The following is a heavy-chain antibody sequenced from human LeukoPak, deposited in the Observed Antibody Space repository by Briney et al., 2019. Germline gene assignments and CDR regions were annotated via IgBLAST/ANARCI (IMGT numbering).Heavy chain of an antibody. CDR1: GFTFSSYS. J-gene: IGHJ4*02. CDR3: AKAGGTYVWGSNSN. Sequence: GGSLRLSCAASGFTFSSYSMNWARQAPGKGLEWVSSISSSSSYIYYADSVKGRFTISRDNSKNTLYLQMNSLRAEDTAVYYCAKAGGTYVWGSNSNWGQGTLVTVSS. CDR2: ISSSSSYI. V-gene: IGHV3-21*04. D-gene: IGHD3-16*01.